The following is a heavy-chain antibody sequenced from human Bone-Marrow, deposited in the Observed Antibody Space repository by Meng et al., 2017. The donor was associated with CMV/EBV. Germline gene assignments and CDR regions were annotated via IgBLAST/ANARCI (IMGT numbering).Heavy chain of an antibody. J-gene: IGHJ4*02. CDR2: ISSMSSYI. Sequence: GGSLRRSCAASGFTFSSYSMNWVRQAPGKGLEWVSYISSMSSYIYYADSVKGRFTISRDNAKNSLYLQMNSLRAEDTAVYYCARDRGELVGAPVVWGQGTLVTVSS. D-gene: IGHD1-26*01. CDR1: GFTFSSYS. CDR3: ARDRGELVGAPVV. V-gene: IGHV3-21*01.